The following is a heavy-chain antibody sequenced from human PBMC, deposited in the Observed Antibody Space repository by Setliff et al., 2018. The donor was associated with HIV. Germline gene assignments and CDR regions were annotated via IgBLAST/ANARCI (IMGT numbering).Heavy chain of an antibody. D-gene: IGHD6-19*01. Sequence: ASVKVSCKASGYTFIYYAIHWVRQAPGQRLEWMGWINAGSGKTKYSQKFQGRVTITRDTSARTVYMDLVSLISEDTAVYYCARDIGGWSETETEYFQYWGQGTLVTVSS. V-gene: IGHV1-3*01. CDR3: ARDIGGWSETETEYFQY. CDR2: INAGSGKT. J-gene: IGHJ1*01. CDR1: GYTFIYYA.